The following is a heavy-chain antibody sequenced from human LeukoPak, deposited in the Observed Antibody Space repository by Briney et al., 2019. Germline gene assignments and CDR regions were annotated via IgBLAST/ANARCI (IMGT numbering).Heavy chain of an antibody. J-gene: IGHJ4*02. D-gene: IGHD3-22*01. Sequence: SETLFLTCAVYGESFSGYYWSWIRQPPGKGLEWIGEINHSGSTNYNPSLKSRVTISVDTSKNQFSLKLSSVTAADTAVYYCARGIARTYYSDTSGYAGADYWGQGTLVTVSS. CDR3: ARGIARTYYSDTSGYAGADY. CDR2: INHSGST. CDR1: GESFSGYY. V-gene: IGHV4-34*01.